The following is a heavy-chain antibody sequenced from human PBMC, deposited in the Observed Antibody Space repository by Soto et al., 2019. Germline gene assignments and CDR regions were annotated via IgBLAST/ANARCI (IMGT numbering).Heavy chain of an antibody. CDR3: AKALNPIVGSSWYSGAPRPQRRGVVDFDY. CDR1: GFTFSSYG. J-gene: IGHJ4*02. Sequence: QPGGSLRLSCAASGFTFSSYGMHWVRQAPGKGLEWVAVISYDGSNKYYADSVKGRFTISRDNSKNTLYLQMNSLRAEDTAVYYCAKALNPIVGSSWYSGAPRPQRRGVVDFDYWDQGTLVTVSS. V-gene: IGHV3-30*18. D-gene: IGHD6-13*01. CDR2: ISYDGSNK.